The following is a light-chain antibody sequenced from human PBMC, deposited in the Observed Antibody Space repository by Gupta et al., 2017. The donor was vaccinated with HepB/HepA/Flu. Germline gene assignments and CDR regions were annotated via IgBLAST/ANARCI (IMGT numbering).Light chain of an antibody. J-gene: IGKJ3*01. CDR2: WAS. CDR1: QSVLYSSKNKNY. V-gene: IGKV4-1*01. CDR3: QQYYSTPFT. Sequence: DIVMTQSPDPLAVSLGERATINCKSSQSVLYSSKNKNYLAWYQPKPGQPPKLLIYWASTRESGVPDRFSGSGSGTDFTLTISSLQAEDGAVYYCQQYYSTPFTFGPGTKVDIK.